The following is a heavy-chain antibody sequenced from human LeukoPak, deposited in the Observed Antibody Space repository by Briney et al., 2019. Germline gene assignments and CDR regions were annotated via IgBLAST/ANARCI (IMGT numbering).Heavy chain of an antibody. D-gene: IGHD3-22*01. CDR2: ISSSSSYT. Sequence: GGSLRLSCAASGFTFSSYSMNWVRQAPGKGLEWVSSISSSSSYTYYADSVKGRFTISRDNAKNSLYLQMNSLRAEDTAVYYCASEGGDYYDSSGYLGYWGQGTLVTVSS. V-gene: IGHV3-21*01. J-gene: IGHJ4*02. CDR1: GFTFSSYS. CDR3: ASEGGDYYDSSGYLGY.